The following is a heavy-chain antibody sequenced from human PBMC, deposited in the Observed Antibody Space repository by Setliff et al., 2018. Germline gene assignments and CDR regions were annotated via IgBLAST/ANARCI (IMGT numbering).Heavy chain of an antibody. D-gene: IGHD2-2*02. CDR1: GGPFSGYY. J-gene: IGHJ4*02. CDR2: INHSGGT. Sequence: SETLSLTCAVQGGPFSGYYWSWIRQPPGKGLESIGDINHSGGTNYNPSLKSRLTMTVDTSKNQFSLKLNSVTAADTGVYYCASCRFQVPYNYWGQGTLVTVSS. CDR3: ASCRFQVPYNY. V-gene: IGHV4-34*01.